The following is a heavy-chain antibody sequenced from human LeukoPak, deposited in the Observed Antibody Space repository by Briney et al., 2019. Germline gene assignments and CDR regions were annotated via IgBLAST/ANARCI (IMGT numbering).Heavy chain of an antibody. D-gene: IGHD3-22*01. CDR2: INHSGST. V-gene: IGHV4-34*01. CDR3: ARLNYYDSSGYLDAFDI. Sequence: PSETLSLTCAVYGGSFSGYYWSWIRQPPGKGLEWIGEINHSGSTNYSPSLKSRVTISVDTSKNQFSLKLSSVTAADTAVYYCARLNYYDSSGYLDAFDIWGQGTMVTVSS. J-gene: IGHJ3*02. CDR1: GGSFSGYY.